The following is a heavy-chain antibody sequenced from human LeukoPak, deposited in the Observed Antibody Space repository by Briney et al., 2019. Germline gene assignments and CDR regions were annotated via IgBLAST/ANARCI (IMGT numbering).Heavy chain of an antibody. D-gene: IGHD3-10*01. CDR1: GDSVSSNSAA. CDR2: TYYRSKWYN. V-gene: IGHV6-1*01. CDR3: ARGQYYYGSGSHSYYYYGMDV. J-gene: IGHJ6*02. Sequence: SQTLSLTCAISGDSVSSNSAAWNWIRQSPSRGLEWLGRTYYRSKWYNDYAVSVKSRITINPDTSKNQFSLQLNSVTPEDTAVYYCARGQYYYGSGSHSYYYYGMDVWGQGTTVTVSS.